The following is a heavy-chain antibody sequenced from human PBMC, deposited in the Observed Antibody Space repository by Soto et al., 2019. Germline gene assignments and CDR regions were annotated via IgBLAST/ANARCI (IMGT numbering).Heavy chain of an antibody. CDR3: AGIRIAAAGGGLDV. CDR1: GGSINSGDYA. Sequence: LQLQESGSGLVKPSQTLSLTCGVSGGSINSGDYAWSWIRQPPGKGLEWMGYICHSGSTYYNPSLKSRVTILVDRSTNQFSLKLSSVTAADTAVYYCAGIRIAAAGGGLDVWGQGTTVTVSS. J-gene: IGHJ6*02. CDR2: ICHSGST. V-gene: IGHV4-30-2*01. D-gene: IGHD6-13*01.